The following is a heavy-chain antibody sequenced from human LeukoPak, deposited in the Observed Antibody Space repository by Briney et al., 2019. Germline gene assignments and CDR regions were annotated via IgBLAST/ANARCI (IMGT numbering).Heavy chain of an antibody. D-gene: IGHD2-2*02. V-gene: IGHV1-18*01. Sequence: ASVKVSCKASGYTFTSYGISWVRQAPGQALEWMGWISAYNGNTNYAQKLQGRVTMTTDTSTSTAYMELRSLRSGDTAVYYCARDRCSSTSCYSSGVDYWGQGTLVTVSS. CDR1: GYTFTSYG. J-gene: IGHJ4*02. CDR3: ARDRCSSTSCYSSGVDY. CDR2: ISAYNGNT.